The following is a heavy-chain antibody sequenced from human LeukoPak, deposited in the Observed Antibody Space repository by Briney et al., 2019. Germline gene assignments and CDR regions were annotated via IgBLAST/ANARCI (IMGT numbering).Heavy chain of an antibody. CDR2: VDPEDGET. Sequence: ASVKVSCKASGYTFTDYYMHWVQQAPGKGLEWMGRVDPEDGETIYAEKFQGRVTITADTSTGTAYMELSSLRSEDTAVYYCATVGAFDIWGQGTMVTVSS. CDR3: ATVGAFDI. CDR1: GYTFTDYY. J-gene: IGHJ3*02. V-gene: IGHV1-69-2*01.